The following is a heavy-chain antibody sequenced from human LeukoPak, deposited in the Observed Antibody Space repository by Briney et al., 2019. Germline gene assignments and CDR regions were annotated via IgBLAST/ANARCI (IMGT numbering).Heavy chain of an antibody. CDR3: ARDTYSSSGEYYLDY. CDR1: GGTFSSYA. Sequence: SVKVSCKASGGTFSSYAISWVRQAPGQGLEWMGGIIPIFGTANYAQKFQGRFTITADESTSTAYMELSSLRSEDTAVYYCARDTYSSSGEYYLDYWGQGTLVTVSS. V-gene: IGHV1-69*13. CDR2: IIPIFGTA. D-gene: IGHD6-13*01. J-gene: IGHJ4*02.